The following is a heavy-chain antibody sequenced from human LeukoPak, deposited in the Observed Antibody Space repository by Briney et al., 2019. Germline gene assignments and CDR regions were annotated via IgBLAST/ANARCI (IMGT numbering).Heavy chain of an antibody. D-gene: IGHD1-26*01. CDR3: AREQVGASAVSYYYYMDV. CDR2: INWNGGST. V-gene: IGHV3-20*04. Sequence: GGSLRLSCAASGFTFDDYGMRWVRQAPGKGLEWVSGINWNGGSTGYADSVKGRFTISRDNAKNSLYLQMNSLRAEDTALYYCAREQVGASAVSYYYYMDVWGKGTTVTVSS. J-gene: IGHJ6*03. CDR1: GFTFDDYG.